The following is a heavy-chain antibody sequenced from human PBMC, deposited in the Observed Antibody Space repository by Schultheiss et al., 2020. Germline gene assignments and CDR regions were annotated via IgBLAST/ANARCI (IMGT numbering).Heavy chain of an antibody. D-gene: IGHD2-2*01. J-gene: IGHJ4*02. V-gene: IGHV3-21*04. Sequence: GGSLRLSCAASGFSFRSYGMHWVRQAPGKGLEWVSSISSSSSYIYYADSVKGRFTISRDNAKNSLYLQMNSLRAEDTALYYCTKGRSTSCFSPQDFWGQGTQVTVSS. CDR3: TKGRSTSCFSPQDF. CDR2: ISSSSSYI. CDR1: GFSFRSYG.